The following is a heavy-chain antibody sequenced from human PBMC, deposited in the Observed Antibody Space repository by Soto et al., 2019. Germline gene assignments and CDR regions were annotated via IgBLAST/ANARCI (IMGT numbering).Heavy chain of an antibody. Sequence: PSETLSLTCTVSGGSISSYYWSWIRQPPGKGLEWIGYIYYSGSTNYNPSLKSRVTISVDTSKNQFSLKLSSVTAADTAVYYCARHLTGGPYYFDYWGQGTLVTVSS. D-gene: IGHD7-27*01. CDR1: GGSISSYY. CDR2: IYYSGST. CDR3: ARHLTGGPYYFDY. J-gene: IGHJ4*02. V-gene: IGHV4-59*08.